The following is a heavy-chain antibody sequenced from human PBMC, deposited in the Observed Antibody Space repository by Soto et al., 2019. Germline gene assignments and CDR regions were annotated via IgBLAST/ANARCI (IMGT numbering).Heavy chain of an antibody. D-gene: IGHD3-10*01. CDR2: IYYSGST. V-gene: IGHV4-59*08. CDR3: ARRYGSCFDY. Sequence: QVQLQESGPGLVKPSETLSLTCTVSGGSISSYYWSWIRQPPGKGLEWIGYIYYSGSTNYNPSLKRRVTISVDTSSNLLTRKLSSVPAADSALYCCARRYGSCFDYWGQGTLVTVSS. J-gene: IGHJ4*02. CDR1: GGSISSYY.